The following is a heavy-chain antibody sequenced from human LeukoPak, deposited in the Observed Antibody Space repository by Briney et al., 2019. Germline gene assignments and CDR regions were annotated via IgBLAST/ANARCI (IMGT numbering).Heavy chain of an antibody. J-gene: IGHJ6*02. Sequence: ASVKVSCKASGYTFTSYDINWVRQATGQGLEWMGWMNPNSGNTGYAQKFQGRVTMTRNTSISTAYMELSSLRPEDTAVYYCARGSHDYHPDVYGMDVWGQGTTVTVSS. CDR1: GYTFTSYD. CDR3: ARGSHDYHPDVYGMDV. V-gene: IGHV1-8*01. D-gene: IGHD4-11*01. CDR2: MNPNSGNT.